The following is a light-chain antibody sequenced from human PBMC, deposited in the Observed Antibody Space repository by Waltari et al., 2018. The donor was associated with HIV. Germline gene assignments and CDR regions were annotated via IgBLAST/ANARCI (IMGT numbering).Light chain of an antibody. V-gene: IGLV2-23*02. CDR2: EVN. J-gene: IGLJ3*02. Sequence: QSALTQPAPASASPGQSITISCTGTSSNIWSYTLVSWYQQHPGKAPKLMVYEVNTRPSGISNRFSGSKSGNTASLTISGLQAEDEADYYCCSFARSSTWVFGGGTKLSVL. CDR1: SSNIWSYTL. CDR3: CSFARSSTWV.